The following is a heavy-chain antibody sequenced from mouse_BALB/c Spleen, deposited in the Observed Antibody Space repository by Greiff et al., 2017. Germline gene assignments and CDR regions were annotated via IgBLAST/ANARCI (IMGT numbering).Heavy chain of an antibody. Sequence: VQLQQSGAELVKPGASVKLSCKASGYTFTSYYMYWVKQRPGQGLEWIGEINPSNGGTNFNEKFKSKATLTVDKSSSTAYMQLSSLTSEDSAVYYCTRSGFTTVVADYWGQGTTLTVSS. CDR3: TRSGFTTVVADY. D-gene: IGHD1-1*01. J-gene: IGHJ2*01. CDR2: INPSNGGT. V-gene: IGHV1S81*02. CDR1: GYTFTSYY.